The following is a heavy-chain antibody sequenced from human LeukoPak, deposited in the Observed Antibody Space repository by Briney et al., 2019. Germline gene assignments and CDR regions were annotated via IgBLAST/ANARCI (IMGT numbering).Heavy chain of an antibody. Sequence: SETLSLTCTVSGGSISSSNYYWGWIRQPPGKGLEWIGSIYYGGNTYYNPSLKSRVTISVDTSKNHFSLNLNSVTAADTAVYYCARTNHDYGDYGDYYYYMDVWGKGTTVTVSS. CDR2: IYYGGNT. D-gene: IGHD4-17*01. V-gene: IGHV4-39*02. CDR3: ARTNHDYGDYGDYYYYMDV. CDR1: GGSISSSNYY. J-gene: IGHJ6*03.